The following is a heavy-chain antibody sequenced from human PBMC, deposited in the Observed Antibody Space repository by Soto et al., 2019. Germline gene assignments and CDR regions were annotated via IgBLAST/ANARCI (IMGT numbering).Heavy chain of an antibody. CDR3: ARPAGELLWFGGSPPTPIDFDY. CDR2: IYYSGST. Sequence: SETLSLTCTVSGGSISSSSYYWGWIRQPPGKGLEWIGSIYYSGSTYYNPSLKSRVTISVDTSKNQFSLKLSSVTAADTAVYYCARPAGELLWFGGSPPTPIDFDYGGQGTLVTV. J-gene: IGHJ4*02. V-gene: IGHV4-39*01. CDR1: GGSISSSSYY. D-gene: IGHD3-10*01.